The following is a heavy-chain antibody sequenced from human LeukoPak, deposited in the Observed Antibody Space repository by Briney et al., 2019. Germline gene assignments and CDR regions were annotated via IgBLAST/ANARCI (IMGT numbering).Heavy chain of an antibody. CDR3: AKDKYGSGSYPYYYMDV. J-gene: IGHJ6*03. V-gene: IGHV3-53*01. CDR2: IYSGGST. CDR1: GGSISSNY. D-gene: IGHD3-10*01. Sequence: PSETLSLTCTVSGGSISSNYMSWVRQAPGKGLEWVSVIYSGGSTYYADSVKGRFTISRDNSKNTLYLQMNSLRAEDTAVYYCAKDKYGSGSYPYYYMDVWGKGTTVTISS.